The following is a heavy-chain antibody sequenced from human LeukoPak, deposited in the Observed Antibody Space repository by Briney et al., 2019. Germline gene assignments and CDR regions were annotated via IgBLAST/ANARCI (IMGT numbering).Heavy chain of an antibody. V-gene: IGHV4-34*01. J-gene: IGHJ4*02. CDR3: ARRYDSSGYYYRPYDY. CDR1: GGSFSGYY. CDR2: INHSGSI. Sequence: SETLSLTCAVYGGSFSGYYWSWIRQPPGKGLEWIGEINHSGSINYNPSLESRVTISVDTSKNQFSLKLSSVTAADTAVYYCARRYDSSGYYYRPYDYWGQGTLVTVPS. D-gene: IGHD3-22*01.